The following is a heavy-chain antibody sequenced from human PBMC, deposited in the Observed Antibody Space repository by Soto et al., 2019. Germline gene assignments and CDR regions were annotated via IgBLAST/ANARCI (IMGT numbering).Heavy chain of an antibody. D-gene: IGHD2-2*02. CDR1: GGTFSSYA. Sequence: QVPLVQSGAEVKKPGSSVKVSCKASGGTFSSYAISWVRQAPGQGLEWMGGIIPIFGTANYAQKFQGRVTITADESTSTAYMELSSLRSEDTAVYYCASLGYCSSTSCYTIDYWGQGTLVTVSS. J-gene: IGHJ4*02. CDR3: ASLGYCSSTSCYTIDY. V-gene: IGHV1-69*01. CDR2: IIPIFGTA.